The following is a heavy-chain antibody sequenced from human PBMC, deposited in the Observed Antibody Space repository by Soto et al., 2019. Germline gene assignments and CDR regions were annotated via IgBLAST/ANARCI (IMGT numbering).Heavy chain of an antibody. Sequence: SETLSLTCTVSGGSISSSSYYWGWIRQPPGKGLEWIGSIYYSGSTYYNPSLKSRVTISVDTSKNQFSLKLSSVTAAVTAVYYCARHESYCSSTSCYSHYFGMDVLGQGTTVTVSS. V-gene: IGHV4-39*01. CDR1: GGSISSSSYY. CDR3: ARHESYCSSTSCYSHYFGMDV. CDR2: IYYSGST. J-gene: IGHJ6*02. D-gene: IGHD2-2*01.